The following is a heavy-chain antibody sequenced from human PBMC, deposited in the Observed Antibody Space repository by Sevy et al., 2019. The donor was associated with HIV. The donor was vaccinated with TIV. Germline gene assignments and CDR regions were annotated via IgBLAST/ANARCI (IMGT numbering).Heavy chain of an antibody. CDR2: ISGSGGTT. D-gene: IGHD2-2*01. CDR3: AKDHTAPAKYYFDS. Sequence: GGSLRLSCAASGFNFDNYAMTWVRQAPGKGLECVSTISGSGGTTYYADSVKDRFTISRDNSRNTLCLQMNNLRVEDTAIYFCAKDHTAPAKYYFDSWGQGILVTVSS. V-gene: IGHV3-23*01. J-gene: IGHJ4*02. CDR1: GFNFDNYA.